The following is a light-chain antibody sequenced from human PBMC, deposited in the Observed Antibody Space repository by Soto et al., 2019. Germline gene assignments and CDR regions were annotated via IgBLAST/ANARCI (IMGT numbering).Light chain of an antibody. V-gene: IGLV2-8*01. Sequence: QSALTQPPSASGSPGQSVTISCTGTSSDIGRYNYVSWYQQHPGKAPNLMIYEVSKRPSGVPDRFSGSKSGNTASLTVSGLQVEDEAEYYCSSYTGSNNPYVFGAGTKVTVL. J-gene: IGLJ1*01. CDR3: SSYTGSNNPYV. CDR1: SSDIGRYNY. CDR2: EVS.